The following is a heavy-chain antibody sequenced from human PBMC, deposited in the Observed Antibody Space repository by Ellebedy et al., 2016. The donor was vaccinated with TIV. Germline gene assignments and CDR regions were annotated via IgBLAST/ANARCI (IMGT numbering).Heavy chain of an antibody. CDR1: GFSVSANY. J-gene: IGHJ4*02. Sequence: GGSLRLSCAVSGFSVSANYMSWVRQPTGKGLEWVSIIYSSGITYYPDSVKGRFTISRDTSKNTVSLQINSLRAEDTAVYYCSRVDLGLAFHSWGRGTLVTVSS. CDR3: SRVDLGLAFHS. D-gene: IGHD3/OR15-3a*01. V-gene: IGHV3-53*01. CDR2: IYSSGIT.